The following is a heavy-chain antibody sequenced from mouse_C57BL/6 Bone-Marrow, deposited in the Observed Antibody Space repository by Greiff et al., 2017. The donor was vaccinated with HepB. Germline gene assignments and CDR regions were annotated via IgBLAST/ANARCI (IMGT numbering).Heavy chain of an antibody. V-gene: IGHV5-6*01. CDR3: ARHGSSPHWYFDV. Sequence: EVQLQESGGDLVKPGGSLKLSCAASGFTFSSYGMSWVRQTPDKRLEWVATISSGGSYTYYPDSVKGRFTISRDNAKNTLYLQMSSLKSEDTAMYYCARHGSSPHWYFDVWGTGTTVTVSS. J-gene: IGHJ1*03. D-gene: IGHD1-1*01. CDR2: ISSGGSYT. CDR1: GFTFSSYG.